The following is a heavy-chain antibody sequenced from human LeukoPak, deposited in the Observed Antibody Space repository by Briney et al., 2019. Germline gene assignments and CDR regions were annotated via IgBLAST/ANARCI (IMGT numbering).Heavy chain of an antibody. CDR1: GFAFSSYG. Sequence: GGSLRLSCAASGFAFSSYGMHWVRQAPGKGLEWVAVIWYDGSNKYYADSVKGRFTISRDNSKNTLYLQMNSLRVEDTAVYYCARGFGELSGAFDIWGQGTMVTVSS. D-gene: IGHD3-10*01. J-gene: IGHJ3*02. CDR2: IWYDGSNK. V-gene: IGHV3-33*01. CDR3: ARGFGELSGAFDI.